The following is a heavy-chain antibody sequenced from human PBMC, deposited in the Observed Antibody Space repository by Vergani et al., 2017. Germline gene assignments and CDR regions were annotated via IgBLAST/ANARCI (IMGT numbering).Heavy chain of an antibody. CDR3: ARTLKFLDMDV. Sequence: EVRLVESGGGLVQPGGSLRLSCSTSGFTLSDYWIDWVRQAPGKGLEWVARTRNKARWYSTNYAASVRARVIVSRDASGKSVSLQMTRQRSDDTAVYFCARTLKFLDMDVWGKGTTVTVSS. CDR2: TRNKARWYST. CDR1: GFTLSDYW. V-gene: IGHV3-72*01. J-gene: IGHJ6*04. D-gene: IGHD3-3*01.